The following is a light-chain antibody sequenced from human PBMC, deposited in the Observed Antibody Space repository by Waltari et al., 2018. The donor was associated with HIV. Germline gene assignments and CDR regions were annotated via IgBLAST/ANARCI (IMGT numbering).Light chain of an antibody. J-gene: IGKJ1*01. Sequence: DIVMTQSPDSLAVSLGERATIHRKSSQSVLYSSNNKNYLAWYQQKPGQPPKLLIYWASTRESGVPDRFSGSGSGTDFTLTISSLQAEDVAVYYCQQYYSTWTFGQGTKVEIK. CDR3: QQYYSTWT. V-gene: IGKV4-1*01. CDR2: WAS. CDR1: QSVLYSSNNKNY.